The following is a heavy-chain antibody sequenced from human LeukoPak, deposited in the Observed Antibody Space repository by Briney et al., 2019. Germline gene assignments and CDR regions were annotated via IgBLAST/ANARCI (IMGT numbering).Heavy chain of an antibody. D-gene: IGHD6-19*01. CDR2: ISYDGSNK. CDR3: AGENAIAVADNDY. V-gene: IGHV3-30-3*01. Sequence: GGSLRLSCAASGFTFSSYAMHWVRQAPGKGLEWVAVISYDGSNKYYADSVKGRFTISRDNSKNTLYLQMNSLRAEDTAVYYCAGENAIAVADNDYWGQGTLVTVSS. J-gene: IGHJ4*02. CDR1: GFTFSSYA.